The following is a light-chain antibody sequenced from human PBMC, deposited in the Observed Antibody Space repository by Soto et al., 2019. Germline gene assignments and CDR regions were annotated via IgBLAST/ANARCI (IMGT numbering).Light chain of an antibody. Sequence: EIVMTQSPHTLYVSPGERATLSCRASQSVRSNLAWYQQKPGQAPRLLIYGASTRATGIPARFSGSGSGTEFTLTISSLQSEDFAVYYCQQYNNLPRTFGQGTKVEIK. V-gene: IGKV3-15*01. J-gene: IGKJ1*01. CDR1: QSVRSN. CDR2: GAS. CDR3: QQYNNLPRT.